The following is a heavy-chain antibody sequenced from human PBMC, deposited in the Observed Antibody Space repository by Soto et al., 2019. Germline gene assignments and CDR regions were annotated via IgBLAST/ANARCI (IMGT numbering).Heavy chain of an antibody. CDR3: AKSRSKNFDCSGGSCYGTSFDY. CDR1: GFTFSSYA. CDR2: ISGSGGST. Sequence: PGGSLRLSCAASGFTFSSYAMSWVRQAPGKGLEWVSAISGSGGSTYYADSVKGRFTISRDNSKNTLYLQMNSLRAEDTAVYYCAKSRSKNFDCSGGSCYGTSFDYWGQGTLVTVSS. J-gene: IGHJ4*02. V-gene: IGHV3-23*01. D-gene: IGHD2-15*01.